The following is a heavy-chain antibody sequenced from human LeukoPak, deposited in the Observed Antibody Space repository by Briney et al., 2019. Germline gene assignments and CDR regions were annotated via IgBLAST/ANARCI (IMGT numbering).Heavy chain of an antibody. CDR2: ISSSSNYI. D-gene: IGHD6-19*01. CDR1: GFTFSTYG. CDR3: ARGRSVWGFDN. Sequence: GGTLRLSCGASGFTFSTYGMNWVRQAPGKGLEWVSAISSSSNYIYTADSVKGRFTISRDNAKNSLSLQMNSLRAEDTAVYYCARGRSVWGFDNWGQGSLVTVSS. J-gene: IGHJ4*02. V-gene: IGHV3-21*01.